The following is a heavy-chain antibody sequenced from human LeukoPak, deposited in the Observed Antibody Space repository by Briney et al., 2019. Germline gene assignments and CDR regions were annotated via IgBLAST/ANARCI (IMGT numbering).Heavy chain of an antibody. J-gene: IGHJ3*02. Sequence: GGSLRLSCAASGFTFSSYSMNWVRQAPGKGLEWVSSISSSSSYIYYADSVKGRFTISRDNAKNSLYLQMNSLRAEDTAVYYCARDHIPVPAAIFRAFDTWGQGTMVTVSS. V-gene: IGHV3-21*01. CDR2: ISSSSSYI. CDR1: GFTFSSYS. CDR3: ARDHIPVPAAIFRAFDT. D-gene: IGHD2-2*02.